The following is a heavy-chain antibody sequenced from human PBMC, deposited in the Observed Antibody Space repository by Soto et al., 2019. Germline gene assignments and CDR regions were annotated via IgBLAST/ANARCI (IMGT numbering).Heavy chain of an antibody. CDR2: ISSRSGTI. Sequence: GGSLRLSCAASGFSFSDYYMTWIRQAPGQGLEWVSYISSRSGTIFYADTVKGRFTLSRDNSKNSMYVQMNSLRAEDTAFYYCAREVDRALVGSPHYFDYWGQGTLVTVSS. J-gene: IGHJ4*01. D-gene: IGHD5-18*01. V-gene: IGHV3-11*01. CDR1: GFSFSDYY. CDR3: AREVDRALVGSPHYFDY.